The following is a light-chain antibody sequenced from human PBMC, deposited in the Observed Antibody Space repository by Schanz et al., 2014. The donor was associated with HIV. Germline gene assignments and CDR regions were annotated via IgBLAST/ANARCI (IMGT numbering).Light chain of an antibody. CDR3: AAWDDSLSGWV. V-gene: IGLV1-51*01. CDR2: DNH. Sequence: QSVLTQPPSVSAAPGQWVTISCSGSSSNIGDNFVSWYQQLPGTAPKLLIYDNHKRPSGIPDRFSGSKSGTSASLAISGLRSEDEADYYCAAWDDSLSGWVFGGGTKLTVL. J-gene: IGLJ3*02. CDR1: SSNIGDNF.